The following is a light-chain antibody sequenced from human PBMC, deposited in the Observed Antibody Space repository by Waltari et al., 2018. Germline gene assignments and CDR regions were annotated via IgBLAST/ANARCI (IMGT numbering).Light chain of an antibody. CDR3: CSYAGSSTLL. CDR1: NSDVGSYNL. J-gene: IGLJ2*01. CDR2: EGS. V-gene: IGLV2-23*01. Sequence: QSALTQPASVSGSPGQSITVSCTGTNSDVGSYNLVSWYQQHPGKAPKLMIYEGSKRPSGFSNRFSGSKSGNTASLTISGLQAEDEADYYCCSYAGSSTLLFGGGTKVTVL.